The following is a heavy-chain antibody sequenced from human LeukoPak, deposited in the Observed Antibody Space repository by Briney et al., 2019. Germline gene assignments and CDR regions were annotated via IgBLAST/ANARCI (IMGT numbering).Heavy chain of an antibody. J-gene: IGHJ4*02. CDR1: GFTFSHYA. CDR3: ARRNYYFDY. CDR2: IVGSGGST. V-gene: IGHV3-23*01. Sequence: GGSLRLSCAASGFTFSHYAMTWVRQGPGKGLEWVSAIVGSGGSTYYAASVKGRFAISRDNSKNTLYLQMTSLRAEDTAVYYCARRNYYFDYWGQGTLVTVSS. D-gene: IGHD1-7*01.